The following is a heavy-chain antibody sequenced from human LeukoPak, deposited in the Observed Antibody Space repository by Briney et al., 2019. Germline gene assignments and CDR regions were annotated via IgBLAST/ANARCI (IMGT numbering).Heavy chain of an antibody. V-gene: IGHV3-30*04. CDR1: GFTFSSYA. CDR2: ISYDGSNK. CDR3: ARGGPVPW. J-gene: IGHJ4*02. D-gene: IGHD6-19*01. Sequence: GGSLRLSCAASGFTFSSYAMHWVRQAPGEGLEWVAVISYDGSNKYYADSVKGRFTISRDNSKNTLYLQMNSLRAEDTAVYYCARGGPVPWWGQGTLVTVSS.